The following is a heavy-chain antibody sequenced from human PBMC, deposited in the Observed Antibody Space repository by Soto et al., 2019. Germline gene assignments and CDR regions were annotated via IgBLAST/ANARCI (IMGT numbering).Heavy chain of an antibody. CDR1: GFTFSSYG. J-gene: IGHJ6*02. CDR3: AKDFVRRREHPSLDGMDV. CDR2: ISYDGSNK. V-gene: IGHV3-30*18. Sequence: QVQLVESGGGVVQPGRSLRLSCAASGFTFSSYGMHWVRQAPGKGLEWVAVISYDGSNKYYADSVKGRFTISRDNSKNTLYLQMNSRRAQDTAVYYCAKDFVRRREHPSLDGMDVWGQGTTVTVSS. D-gene: IGHD3-10*01.